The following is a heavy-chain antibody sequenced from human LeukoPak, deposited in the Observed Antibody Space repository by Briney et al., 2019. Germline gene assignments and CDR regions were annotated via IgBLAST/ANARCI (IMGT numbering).Heavy chain of an antibody. CDR2: IWFDGKNE. CDR3: ARDRHCANGVCHSPPGMDV. CDR1: GFTFSSYG. Sequence: GRSLRLSCAASGFTFSSYGMHWVRQAPGKGLERVADIWFDGKNEHFADSVKGRFTIPRDNSKNTMYLQINSLRAEDTAVYYCARDRHCANGVCHSPPGMDVWGQGTTVTVSS. D-gene: IGHD2-8*01. J-gene: IGHJ6*02. V-gene: IGHV3-33*01.